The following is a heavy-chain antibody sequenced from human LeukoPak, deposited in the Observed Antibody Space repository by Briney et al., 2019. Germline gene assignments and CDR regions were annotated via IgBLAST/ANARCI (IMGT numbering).Heavy chain of an antibody. CDR2: INPNDGDT. J-gene: IGHJ4*02. CDR3: ARANFLYCSSSTCLFDY. V-gene: IGHV1-2*02. CDR1: GYTFTNYY. D-gene: IGHD2-2*01. Sequence: ASVKVSCKASGYTFTNYYMHWVRQAPGQGFEWMGWINPNDGDTSYAQKFQGRVTMTRDTSISTAHMEVSRLRSDDTAVYYCARANFLYCSSSTCLFDYWGQGTLVTVSS.